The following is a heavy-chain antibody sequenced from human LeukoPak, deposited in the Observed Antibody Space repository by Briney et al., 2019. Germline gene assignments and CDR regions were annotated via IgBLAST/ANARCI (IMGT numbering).Heavy chain of an antibody. Sequence: PSETLSLTCTVSGGSISSCYWSWIRQPPGKGLEWIGYIYYSGSTNYNPSLKSRVTISVDTSKNQFSLKLSSVTAADTAVYYCARALGYCSGTSCPKGGNWFDPWGQGTLVTVSS. V-gene: IGHV4-59*01. D-gene: IGHD2-2*01. CDR1: GGSISSCY. CDR3: ARALGYCSGTSCPKGGNWFDP. CDR2: IYYSGST. J-gene: IGHJ5*02.